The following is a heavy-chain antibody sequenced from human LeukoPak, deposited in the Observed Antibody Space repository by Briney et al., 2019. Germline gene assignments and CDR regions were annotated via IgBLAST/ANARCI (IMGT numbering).Heavy chain of an antibody. Sequence: PSETLSLTCTVSGGSISSSSYYWGWIRQPPGKGLEWIGSIYYSGSTYYNPSLKSRVTISVDTSKNQFSLKLSPVTAADTAVYYCAREVRGSGWYFDYWGQGTLVTVSS. CDR1: GGSISSSSYY. CDR2: IYYSGST. D-gene: IGHD6-19*01. V-gene: IGHV4-39*07. J-gene: IGHJ4*02. CDR3: AREVRGSGWYFDY.